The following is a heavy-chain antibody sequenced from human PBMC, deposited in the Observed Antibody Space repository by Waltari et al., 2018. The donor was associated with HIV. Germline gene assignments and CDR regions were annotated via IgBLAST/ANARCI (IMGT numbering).Heavy chain of an antibody. CDR3: ARGAGPNSGWSLGTFDI. V-gene: IGHV1-69*12. J-gene: IGHJ3*02. CDR2: ISPIFDST. D-gene: IGHD6-19*01. Sequence: QVQLVQSGADVKKPGSSVKVSCKASGGTFSSYAIHWVRQAPGQGLEWMGRISPIFDSTDYPQKFQDRVTITADESTNTAYMELSSLRSEDTAVYYCARGAGPNSGWSLGTFDIWGQGTKVTVSS. CDR1: GGTFSSYA.